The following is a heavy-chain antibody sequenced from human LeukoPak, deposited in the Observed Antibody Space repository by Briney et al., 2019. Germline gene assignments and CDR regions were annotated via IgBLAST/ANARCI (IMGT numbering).Heavy chain of an antibody. CDR1: GLTFSSYA. Sequence: GGSLRLSCSASGLTFSSYAMHWVRQAPGKGLEYVSAISSNGGSTYYADSVKGRFTISRDNSKNTLYLQMSSLRAEDTAVYYCVTPFAGAYGAFDIWGQGTMVTVSS. D-gene: IGHD1-26*01. J-gene: IGHJ3*02. CDR2: ISSNGGST. V-gene: IGHV3-64D*09. CDR3: VTPFAGAYGAFDI.